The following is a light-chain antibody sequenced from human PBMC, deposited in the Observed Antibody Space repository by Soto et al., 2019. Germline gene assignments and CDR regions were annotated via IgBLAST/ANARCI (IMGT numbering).Light chain of an antibody. CDR1: QSVSSSY. Sequence: ELVLTQSPGTLSFSPGERATLSCRASQSVSSSYLAWYQKKPGQAPRLLIYGASSRATGIPDRFSGSGSGTDFTLTISRLEPEDFAVYYCQQYGGSPLYTFGQGTKMEIK. CDR3: QQYGGSPLYT. V-gene: IGKV3-20*01. CDR2: GAS. J-gene: IGKJ2*01.